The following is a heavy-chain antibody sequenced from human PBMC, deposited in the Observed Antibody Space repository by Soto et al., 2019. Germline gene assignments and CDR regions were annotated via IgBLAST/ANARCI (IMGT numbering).Heavy chain of an antibody. Sequence: GASVKVSCKASGGTFSSYAISWVRQAPGQGLEWMGGIIPIFGTANYAQKFQGRVTITADESTSTAYMELSSLRSEDTAVYYCARIPSDPTAHSSGHTRDYWGQGTLVTVSS. V-gene: IGHV1-69*13. CDR1: GGTFSSYA. CDR3: ARIPSDPTAHSSGHTRDY. CDR2: IIPIFGTA. J-gene: IGHJ4*02. D-gene: IGHD3-22*01.